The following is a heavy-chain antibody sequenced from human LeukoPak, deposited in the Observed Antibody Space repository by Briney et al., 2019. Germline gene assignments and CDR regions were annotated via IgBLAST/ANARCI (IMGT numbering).Heavy chain of an antibody. CDR1: GGSISSGGYS. CDR2: IYHSGST. V-gene: IGHV4-30-2*03. Sequence: SETLSLTCAVSGGSISSGGYSWSWIRQPPGKGLEWIGYIYHSGSTYYNPSLKSRVTISVDTSKNQFSLKLSSVTAADTAVYYCARQRLYSSSWIRPFDYWGQGTLVTVSS. D-gene: IGHD6-13*01. J-gene: IGHJ4*02. CDR3: ARQRLYSSSWIRPFDY.